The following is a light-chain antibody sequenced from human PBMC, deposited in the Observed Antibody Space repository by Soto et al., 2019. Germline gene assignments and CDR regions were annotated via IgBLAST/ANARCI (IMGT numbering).Light chain of an antibody. CDR3: QQGHNWPLT. Sequence: EIAMTQSPATLSVSPGERATLSCRASQSISTELAWYQQIPGQPPRLLIYSASTMATGVPARFTGSGSGSDFTLTISGLQPEDFAIYYCQQGHNWPLTFGQGTRLEI. J-gene: IGKJ2*01. V-gene: IGKV3-15*01. CDR2: SAS. CDR1: QSISTE.